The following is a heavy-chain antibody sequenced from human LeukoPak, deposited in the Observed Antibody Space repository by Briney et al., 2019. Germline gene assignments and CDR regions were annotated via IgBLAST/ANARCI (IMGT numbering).Heavy chain of an antibody. V-gene: IGHV4-39*01. CDR2: IYYSGST. J-gene: IGHJ4*02. D-gene: IGHD4/OR15-4a*01. Sequence: SETLSLTCTVSGGSIDSSSYYWGWIRQPPGEGLEWIGSIYYSGSTYYNPSLKSRVTISVDTSKNQFSLKLSSVTAADTAVYYCSSSDYVYYFDYWGQGTLVTVSS. CDR1: GGSIDSSSYY. CDR3: SSSDYVYYFDY.